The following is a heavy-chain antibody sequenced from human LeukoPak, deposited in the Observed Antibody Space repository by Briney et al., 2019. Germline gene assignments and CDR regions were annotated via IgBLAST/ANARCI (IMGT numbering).Heavy chain of an antibody. V-gene: IGHV3-23*01. CDR2: VSGSGGHK. Sequence: GGSLRLSCVASGFAFSTYPMSWVRQAPGKGLEWVSGVSGSGGHKFYADSAQGRVTISRDNSKKTLYLQMSSLRADDTAVYYCAKGGASVTDAPHGDVVTTTLDGFDIWGHGTMVTVST. D-gene: IGHD4-17*01. CDR3: AKGGASVTDAPHGDVVTTTLDGFDI. CDR1: GFAFSTYP. J-gene: IGHJ3*02.